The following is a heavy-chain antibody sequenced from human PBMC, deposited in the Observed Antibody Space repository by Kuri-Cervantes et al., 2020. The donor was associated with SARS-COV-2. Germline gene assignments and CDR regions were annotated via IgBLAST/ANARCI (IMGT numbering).Heavy chain of an antibody. CDR1: RFTFNTYR. Sequence: GESLKISCAASRFTFNTYRMNWVRQAPGKGLEWVSSISSSSSYTYYADSVQGRFTISRDNAKNSLYLQMNSLRAEDTAVYYCARASFDFWSGYYTGYYPDFWGQGALVTVSS. J-gene: IGHJ4*02. D-gene: IGHD3-3*01. CDR2: ISSSSSYT. CDR3: ARASFDFWSGYYTGYYPDF. V-gene: IGHV3-21*01.